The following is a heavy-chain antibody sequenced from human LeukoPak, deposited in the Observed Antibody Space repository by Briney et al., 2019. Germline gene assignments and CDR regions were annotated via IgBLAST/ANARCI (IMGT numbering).Heavy chain of an antibody. CDR3: ARHGAAAGAFDI. CDR1: GGSISSSSYY. Sequence: SETLSLTCTVSGGSISSSSYYWGWIRQPPGKGLEWIGSIYYSGSTYYNPSLKSRVTISVDTSKNQFSLKLSSVTAADTAVYYCARHGAAAGAFDIWGQGTMVTVSP. D-gene: IGHD6-13*01. CDR2: IYYSGST. V-gene: IGHV4-39*01. J-gene: IGHJ3*02.